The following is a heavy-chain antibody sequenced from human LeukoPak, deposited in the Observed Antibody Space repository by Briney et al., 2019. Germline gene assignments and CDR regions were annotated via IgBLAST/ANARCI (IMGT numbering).Heavy chain of an antibody. Sequence: ASVKVSCKASGYTFTGYYMHWVRQAPGQGLEWMGWINPNSGGTNYAQKFQGRVTLTRDMATSTDYMEVSSLRSEDTAVYYCARDNSLGDSAWWFDPWGQGTLVTVSS. CDR3: ARDNSLGDSAWWFDP. CDR1: GYTFTGYY. J-gene: IGHJ5*02. V-gene: IGHV1-2*02. D-gene: IGHD5-12*01. CDR2: INPNSGGT.